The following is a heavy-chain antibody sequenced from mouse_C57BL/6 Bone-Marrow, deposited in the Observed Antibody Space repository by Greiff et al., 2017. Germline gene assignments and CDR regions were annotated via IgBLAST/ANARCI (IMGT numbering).Heavy chain of an antibody. CDR3: ARGKDYSNYAMDY. J-gene: IGHJ4*01. CDR1: GYSITSGYY. V-gene: IGHV3-6*01. D-gene: IGHD2-5*01. CDR2: ISYDGSN. Sequence: EVQLQESGPGLVKPSQSLSLTCFVTGYSITSGYYWNWIRQFPGNKLEWMGYISYDGSNNYNPSLKNRISITRDTSKNQFFLKLNSVTTEDTATYYCARGKDYSNYAMDYWGQGTSVTVAS.